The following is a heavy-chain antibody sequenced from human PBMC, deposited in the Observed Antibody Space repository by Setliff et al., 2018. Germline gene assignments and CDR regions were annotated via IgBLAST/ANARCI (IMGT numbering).Heavy chain of an antibody. CDR3: ARDGYYGSGIYYPLAF. J-gene: IGHJ4*02. D-gene: IGHD3-10*01. Sequence: PSETLSLTCTVSGGSISSYYWSWIRQPAGKGLEWIGRIYTSGSTNYNPSLKSRVTISLDTSKNQFSLKLTSVTAADTAVYYCARDGYYGSGIYYPLAFWGQGTLVTVSS. CDR2: IYTSGST. V-gene: IGHV4-4*07. CDR1: GGSISSYY.